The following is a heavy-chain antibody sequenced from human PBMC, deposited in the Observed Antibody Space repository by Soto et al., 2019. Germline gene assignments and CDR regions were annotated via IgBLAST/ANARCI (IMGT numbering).Heavy chain of an antibody. D-gene: IGHD2-15*01. V-gene: IGHV4-59*01. CDR2: IYYSGST. CDR1: GGSISSYY. CDR3: ARAFSNGYCSGGSCYSSSDYYYYYMDV. J-gene: IGHJ6*03. Sequence: SETLSLTCTVSGGSISSYYWSWIRQPPGKGLEWIGYIYYSGSTNYNPSLKSRVTISVDTPKNQFSLKLSSVTAADTAVYYCARAFSNGYCSGGSCYSSSDYYYYYMDVWGKGTTVTVSS.